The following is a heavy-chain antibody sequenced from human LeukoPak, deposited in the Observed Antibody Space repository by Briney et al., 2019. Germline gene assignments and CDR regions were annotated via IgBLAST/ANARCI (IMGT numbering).Heavy chain of an antibody. V-gene: IGHV3-13*01. D-gene: IGHD2-21*01. CDR3: ARLAGSDAFDI. CDR2: IGTRGDT. Sequence: PGGSLRLSCAASGLTLSRYDMHWVRQATGEGLEWVSAIGTRGDTYYADSVKGRFTISRDNSKNTLYLQMNSLRAEDTAVYYCARLAGSDAFDIWGQGTMVTVSS. CDR1: GLTLSRYD. J-gene: IGHJ3*02.